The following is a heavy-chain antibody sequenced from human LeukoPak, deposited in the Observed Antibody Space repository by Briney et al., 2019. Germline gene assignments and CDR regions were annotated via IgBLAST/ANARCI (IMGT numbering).Heavy chain of an antibody. CDR3: ARGYCSSTSCLTGDYYYYYYMDV. V-gene: IGHV1-69*13. J-gene: IGHJ6*03. D-gene: IGHD2-2*01. CDR2: IIPIFGTA. Sequence: SXXVSCKASGGTFSSYAISWVRQAPGQGLEWMGGIIPIFGTANYAQKFQGRVTITADESTSTAYMELSSLRSEDTAVYYCARGYCSSTSCLTGDYYYYYYMDVWGKGTTVTVSS. CDR1: GGTFSSYA.